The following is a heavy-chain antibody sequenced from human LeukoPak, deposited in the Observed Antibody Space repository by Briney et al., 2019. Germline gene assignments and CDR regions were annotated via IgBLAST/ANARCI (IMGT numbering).Heavy chain of an antibody. J-gene: IGHJ4*02. CDR3: ARDRGLRRNPKYYFDY. CDR1: GFTFSSYG. D-gene: IGHD4-17*01. Sequence: PGGSLRLSRAASGFTFSSYGMHWVRQAPGKGLEWVAVIWYDGSNKYYADSVKGRFTISRDNSKNTLYLQMNSLRAEDTAVYYCARDRGLRRNPKYYFDYWGQGTLVTVSS. V-gene: IGHV3-33*01. CDR2: IWYDGSNK.